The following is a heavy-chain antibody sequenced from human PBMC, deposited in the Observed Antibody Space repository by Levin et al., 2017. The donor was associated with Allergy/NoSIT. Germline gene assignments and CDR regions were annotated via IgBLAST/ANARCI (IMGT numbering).Heavy chain of an antibody. Sequence: PGGSLRLSCAASGFTFSDYYMSWIRQAPGKGLEWVSYISSSSSYTNYADSVKGRFTISRDNAKNSLYLQMNSLRAEDTAVYYCARVKSSGGNYYFDYWGQGTLVTVSS. J-gene: IGHJ4*02. CDR2: ISSSSSYT. D-gene: IGHD6-25*01. CDR3: ARVKSSGGNYYFDY. V-gene: IGHV3-11*05. CDR1: GFTFSDYY.